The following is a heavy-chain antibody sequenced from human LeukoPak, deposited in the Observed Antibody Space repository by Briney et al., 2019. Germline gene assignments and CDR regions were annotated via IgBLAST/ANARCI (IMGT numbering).Heavy chain of an antibody. CDR3: ASSITMVRGVISWFDP. D-gene: IGHD3-10*01. CDR2: MSPNSGNT. V-gene: IGHV1-8*01. CDR1: GYTFTNYD. J-gene: IGHJ5*02. Sequence: GASVKVSCKTSGYTFTNYDINWVRQATGQGLEWMGWMSPNSGNTGYAQKFQGRVTMTRDTSISTAYMELSSLRSEDTAVYYCASSITMVRGVISWFDPWGQGTLVTVSS.